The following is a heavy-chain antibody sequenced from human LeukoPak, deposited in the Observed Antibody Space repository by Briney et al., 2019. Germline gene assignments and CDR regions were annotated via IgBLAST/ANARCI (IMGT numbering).Heavy chain of an antibody. CDR1: GFTFSNYW. V-gene: IGHV3-74*01. J-gene: IGHJ4*01. CDR3: ARTAYTTSSLGF. CDR2: ISSDGSVT. Sequence: PGGSLRLSCAASGFTFSNYWMHRVRQAPGKGLVWVSRISSDGSVTTYADSVKGRFTISRDNAKNTLYLQMNSLRAEDTAVYHCARTAYTTSSLGFWGQGTLVTVSS. D-gene: IGHD6-6*01.